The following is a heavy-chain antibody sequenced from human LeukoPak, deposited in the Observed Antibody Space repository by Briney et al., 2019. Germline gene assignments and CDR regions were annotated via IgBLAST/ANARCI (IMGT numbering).Heavy chain of an antibody. Sequence: NPGGSLRLSCAASGFTFSSYSMNWVRQAPGKGLEWVSSISSSSSYIYYADSVKGRFTISRDNAKNSLYLQMNSLRAEDTAVYYCARESVYYYYMDVWGKGTTVTISS. CDR1: GFTFSSYS. CDR3: ARESVYYYYMDV. J-gene: IGHJ6*03. V-gene: IGHV3-21*01. CDR2: ISSSSSYI.